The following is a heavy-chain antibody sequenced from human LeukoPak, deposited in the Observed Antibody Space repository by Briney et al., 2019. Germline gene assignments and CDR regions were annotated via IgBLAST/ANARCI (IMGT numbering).Heavy chain of an antibody. Sequence: PGRSLRLSCAASGFTFSSYGMHWVRQAPGKGLEWVAVISYDGSNKYYADSVKGRFTISRDNSKNTLYLQMNSLRAEDTAVYYCAKDFGVCSGYELDYWGQGTLVTVSS. V-gene: IGHV3-30*18. D-gene: IGHD5-12*01. CDR3: AKDFGVCSGYELDY. J-gene: IGHJ4*02. CDR1: GFTFSSYG. CDR2: ISYDGSNK.